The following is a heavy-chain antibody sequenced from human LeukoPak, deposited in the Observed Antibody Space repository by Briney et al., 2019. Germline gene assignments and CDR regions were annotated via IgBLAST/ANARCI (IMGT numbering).Heavy chain of an antibody. CDR1: GFTFSSYA. Sequence: GGSLRLPCAASGFTFSSYAMSWVRQAPGKGLEWVSAISGSGGSTYYADSVKGRFTISRDNSKNTLYLQMNSLRAEDTAVYYCAKAGCSGGSCYSYPTGYWGQGTLVTVSS. CDR3: AKAGCSGGSCYSYPTGY. D-gene: IGHD2-15*01. CDR2: ISGSGGST. J-gene: IGHJ4*02. V-gene: IGHV3-23*01.